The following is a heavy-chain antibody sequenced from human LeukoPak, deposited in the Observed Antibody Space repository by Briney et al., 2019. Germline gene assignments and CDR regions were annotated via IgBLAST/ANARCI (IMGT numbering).Heavy chain of an antibody. V-gene: IGHV4-59*12. CDR1: GGSISSSY. CDR3: AREGN. J-gene: IGHJ4*02. Sequence: SETLSLTCTVSGGSISSSYWSWIRQPPGKGLEWIGYIYYTGTTNYNPSLKSRVTISVDTSKNQFSLKLSSVTAADTAVYYCAREGNWGQGTLVTVSS. CDR2: IYYTGTT.